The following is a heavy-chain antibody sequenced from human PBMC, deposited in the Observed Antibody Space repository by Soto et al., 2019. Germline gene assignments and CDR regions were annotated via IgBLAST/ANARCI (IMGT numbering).Heavy chain of an antibody. V-gene: IGHV3-23*01. Sequence: GGSLRLSCAASGFTFSSYAMSWVRQAPGKGLEWVSAISGSGGSTYYADSVKGRFTISRDNSKNTLYLQMNSLRAEDTAVYYCAKESLDYIWGSYVPNWFDPWGQGTLVTVSS. CDR3: AKESLDYIWGSYVPNWFDP. CDR2: ISGSGGST. CDR1: GFTFSSYA. D-gene: IGHD3-16*01. J-gene: IGHJ5*02.